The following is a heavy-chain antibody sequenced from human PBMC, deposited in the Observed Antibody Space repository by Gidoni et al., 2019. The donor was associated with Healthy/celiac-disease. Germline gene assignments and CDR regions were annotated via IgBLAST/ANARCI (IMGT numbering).Heavy chain of an antibody. D-gene: IGHD6-13*01. CDR3: ARDIAAAGTDYFDY. CDR2: IWYDGSNK. CDR1: GFTFSSYG. V-gene: IGHV3-33*01. Sequence: SCAASGFTFSSYGMHWVRQAPGKGLAWVAVIWYDGSNKYYADSVKGRFTISRDNSKNTLYLQMNSLRAEDTAVYYCARDIAAAGTDYFDYWGQGTLVTVSS. J-gene: IGHJ4*02.